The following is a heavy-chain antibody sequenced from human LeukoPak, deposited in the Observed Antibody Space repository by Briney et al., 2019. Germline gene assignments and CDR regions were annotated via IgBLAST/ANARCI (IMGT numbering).Heavy chain of an antibody. J-gene: IGHJ3*02. Sequence: ASVKVSCNTSGYTFTDYDIHWVRQAPGQGLEWMGWINPNSANTNYAQKLQGRVTLTRDTSLSIAYMELSSLTSEDAAVYFCARGDFGETNTAFDIWGQGTLVAVSS. D-gene: IGHD4-17*01. CDR3: ARGDFGETNTAFDI. V-gene: IGHV1-8*03. CDR1: GYTFTDYD. CDR2: INPNSANT.